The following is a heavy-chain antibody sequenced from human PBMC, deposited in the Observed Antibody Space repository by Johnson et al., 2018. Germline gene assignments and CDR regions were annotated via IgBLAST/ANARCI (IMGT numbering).Heavy chain of an antibody. Sequence: QVQLVESGGGVVQPGKSLSLSCAASGFSFNNYAMHWVRQAPGKGLEWVGVISYDGDNKYYADSVKGRFTIYRDNSKNTLYLQMDSLRAEDTAVNFCARAKHDISYVGGFGGEDAWGQGTRVTVSS. CDR1: GFSFNNYA. V-gene: IGHV3-30-3*01. D-gene: IGHD3-10*01. CDR2: ISYDGDNK. CDR3: ARAKHDISYVGGFGGEDA. J-gene: IGHJ5*02.